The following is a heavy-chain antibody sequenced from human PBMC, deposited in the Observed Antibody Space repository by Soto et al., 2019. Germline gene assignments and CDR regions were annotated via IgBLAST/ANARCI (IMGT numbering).Heavy chain of an antibody. CDR1: GGTFSSYA. J-gene: IGHJ2*01. Sequence: SVKVSCKASGGTFSSYAISWVRQAPGQGLEWMGGIIPIFGTANYAQKFQGRVTITADESTSTAYMELSSLRSEDTAVYYCARVLYDSSGPHNWYFDLWGRGTLVTVSS. CDR3: ARVLYDSSGPHNWYFDL. D-gene: IGHD3-22*01. V-gene: IGHV1-69*13. CDR2: IIPIFGTA.